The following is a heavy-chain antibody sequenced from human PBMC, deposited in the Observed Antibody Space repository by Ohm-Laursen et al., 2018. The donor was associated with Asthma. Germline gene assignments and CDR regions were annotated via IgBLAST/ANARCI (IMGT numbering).Heavy chain of an antibody. D-gene: IGHD5-12*01. CDR2: ISTASTFI. CDR1: GYTFSLYS. J-gene: IGHJ6*02. Sequence: GSLRLSCTAPGYTFSLYSIHWVRQIPGKGLEWVASISTASTFIYYSDSVRGRFTISRDNAKRSLYLQMNSLRAEDTAVYYCARDRVDIVTTTMNFYYGMDVWGQGTTVTVS. CDR3: ARDRVDIVTTTMNFYYGMDV. V-gene: IGHV3-21*01.